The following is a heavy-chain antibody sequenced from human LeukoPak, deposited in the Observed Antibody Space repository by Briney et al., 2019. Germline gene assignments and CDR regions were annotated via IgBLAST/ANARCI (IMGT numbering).Heavy chain of an antibody. CDR2: IYYSGST. J-gene: IGHJ4*02. Sequence: SETLSLTCTVSGGSISSYYWSWILQPPGKGLEWIGYIYYSGSTNYNPSLKSRVTISVDTSKNQFSLKLSSVTAADTAVYYCARAYYDYVWGSYRLYFDYWGQGTLVTVSS. D-gene: IGHD3-16*02. V-gene: IGHV4-59*08. CDR1: GGSISSYY. CDR3: ARAYYDYVWGSYRLYFDY.